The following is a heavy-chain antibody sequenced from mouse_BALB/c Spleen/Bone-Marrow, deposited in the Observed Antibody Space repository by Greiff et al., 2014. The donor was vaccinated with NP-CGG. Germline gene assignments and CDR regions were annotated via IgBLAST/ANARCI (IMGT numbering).Heavy chain of an antibody. D-gene: IGHD2-14*01. CDR3: ARDGDYRYAWFSY. Sequence: EVQGVESGGRLVKPGGSLKLSCAASGFSFSDHYMYWVRQTPEKRLEWVATISDGGGHTYYSDSGKGRFTISRDNAKNNLYLQMSSLKSEDTAMYHCARDGDYRYAWFSYWGQGTPVAVSA. J-gene: IGHJ3*01. CDR1: GFSFSDHY. CDR2: ISDGGGHT. V-gene: IGHV5-4*02.